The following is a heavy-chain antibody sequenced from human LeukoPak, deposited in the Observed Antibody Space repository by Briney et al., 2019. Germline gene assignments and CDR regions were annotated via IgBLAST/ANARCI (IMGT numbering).Heavy chain of an antibody. J-gene: IGHJ4*02. CDR1: GFTVSYNY. CDR2: IYSGGST. V-gene: IGHV3-53*01. CDR3: ASTPPRYLGYSDY. D-gene: IGHD3-9*01. Sequence: PGGSLRLSCAASGFTVSYNYMSWVRQAPGKGLEWVSVIYSGGSTYYADSVKGRFTISRDNSKNTLYFQMNSLRAEDTAVYYCASTPPRYLGYSDYWGQGTLVTVSS.